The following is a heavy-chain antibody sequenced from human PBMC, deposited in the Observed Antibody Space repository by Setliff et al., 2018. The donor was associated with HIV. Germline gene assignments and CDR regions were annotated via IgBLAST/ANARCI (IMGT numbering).Heavy chain of an antibody. V-gene: IGHV1-24*01. D-gene: IGHD3-22*01. CDR2: FVPEDDET. J-gene: IGHJ1*01. CDR1: GYTLTEVS. CDR3: ATIRAYYYDSSGQEYFQH. Sequence: ASVKVSCKVSGYTLTEVSIHWVRQAPGKGLEWMGGFVPEDDETVYAQKFQGRVTMTEDTSTDTAYMELSSLTSEDTAMYYCATIRAYYYDSSGQEYFQHWGHGSLVTVSS.